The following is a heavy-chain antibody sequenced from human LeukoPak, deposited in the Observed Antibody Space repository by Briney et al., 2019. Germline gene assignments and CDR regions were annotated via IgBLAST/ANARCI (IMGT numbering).Heavy chain of an antibody. J-gene: IGHJ4*02. CDR3: ARGNSSGFR. D-gene: IGHD3-22*01. CDR2: IYYSVSS. Sequence: PPETLSLTCTVSGDSISRGGYYWSWIRQHPGKGLEWIGYIYYSVSSYYNPSFMSRLTISVDTSKNQFSLKLSSVTAADTAVYYCARGNSSGFRWGQGTLVTVSS. V-gene: IGHV4-31*03. CDR1: GDSISRGGYY.